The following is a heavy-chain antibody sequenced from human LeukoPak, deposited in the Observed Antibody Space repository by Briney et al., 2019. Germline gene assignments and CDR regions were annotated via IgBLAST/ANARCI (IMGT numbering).Heavy chain of an antibody. Sequence: ASVKVSCKASGYTFPSYGISWVRQAPGQGLEWMGWISAYNGNTNYAQKLQGRVTMNTDTSTSTAYMELRSLRSDDTAVYYCVSSRYSSSPGYYYYYMDVWGKGTTVTVSS. CDR1: GYTFPSYG. CDR2: ISAYNGNT. J-gene: IGHJ6*03. CDR3: VSSRYSSSPGYYYYYMDV. V-gene: IGHV1-18*01. D-gene: IGHD6-6*01.